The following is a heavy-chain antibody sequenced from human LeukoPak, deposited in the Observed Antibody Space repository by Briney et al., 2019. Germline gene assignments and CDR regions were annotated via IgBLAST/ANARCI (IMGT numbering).Heavy chain of an antibody. J-gene: IGHJ4*02. D-gene: IGHD3-22*01. Sequence: PGGSLRLSCAASGFTFSSYAMSWVRQAPGKGLEWVSAISGSGGSTYYADSVKGRFTISRDNSKNTLYLQMNSLRAEDTAVYYCAKLRYYYDSSGYYYRRGQEKGRSERSFDYWGQGTLVTVSS. CDR1: GFTFSSYA. CDR2: ISGSGGST. V-gene: IGHV3-23*01. CDR3: AKLRYYYDSSGYYYRRGQEKGRSERSFDY.